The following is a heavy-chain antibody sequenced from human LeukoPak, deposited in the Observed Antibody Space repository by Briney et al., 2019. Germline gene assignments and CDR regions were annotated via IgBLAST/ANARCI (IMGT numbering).Heavy chain of an antibody. Sequence: SETLSLTCTVSGGSISSYYWSWIRQPPGKGLEWIGYIYYSGSTNYNPSLKSRVTISVDKSKNQFSLKLSSVTAADTAVYYCARVSQLHYFDYWGQGTLVTVSS. J-gene: IGHJ4*02. CDR3: ARVSQLHYFDY. D-gene: IGHD3-10*01. CDR2: IYYSGST. CDR1: GGSISSYY. V-gene: IGHV4-59*12.